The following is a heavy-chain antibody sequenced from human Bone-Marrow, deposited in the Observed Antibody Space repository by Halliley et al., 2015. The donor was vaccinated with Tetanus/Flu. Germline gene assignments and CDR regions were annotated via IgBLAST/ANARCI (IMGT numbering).Heavy chain of an antibody. Sequence: SGFTFGGFAMQWVRQAPGKGLEWVAVIWNDGTNPYYADSVKGRFTISRDKSKRTLHLQMNSLRADDTAMYYCARDAGTQPAWYFDFWGRGTLVTVSS. CDR1: GFTFGGFA. CDR2: IWNDGTNP. V-gene: IGHV3-33*01. D-gene: IGHD2-15*01. CDR3: ARDAGTQPAWYFDF. J-gene: IGHJ2*01.